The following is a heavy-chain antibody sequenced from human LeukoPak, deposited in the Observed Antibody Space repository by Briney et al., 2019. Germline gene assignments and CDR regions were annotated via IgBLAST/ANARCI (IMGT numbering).Heavy chain of an antibody. D-gene: IGHD1-1*01. Sequence: PGGSLRLSCVGSGLTFSSDWMHWVRQAPGKGPVWVSRINTDGDSTVYADSVKGRFTISKDNAKNTLYLQMDSLRGEDTAVYYCAREVGNNWYVDYWGQGSLVTVSS. J-gene: IGHJ4*02. CDR1: GLTFSSDW. CDR3: AREVGNNWYVDY. V-gene: IGHV3-74*01. CDR2: INTDGDST.